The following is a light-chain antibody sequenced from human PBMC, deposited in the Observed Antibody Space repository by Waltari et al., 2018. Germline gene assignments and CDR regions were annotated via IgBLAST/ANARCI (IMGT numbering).Light chain of an antibody. CDR2: HAS. J-gene: IGKJ1*01. CDR1: QTIGLS. Sequence: TVVTQSPATLSVSPGERASLSCRTSQTIGLSLDWYQQKPGQAPRLLIYHASTRATGIPARFSGSGSESEFTLTISSLQSEDVAVYYCQQYNNWPPGTFGQGTRVEI. CDR3: QQYNNWPPGT. V-gene: IGKV3-15*01.